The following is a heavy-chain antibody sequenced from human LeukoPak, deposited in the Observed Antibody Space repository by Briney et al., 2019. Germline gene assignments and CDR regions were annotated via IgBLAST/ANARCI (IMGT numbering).Heavy chain of an antibody. V-gene: IGHV1-2*02. CDR3: AREFTGNYIDY. J-gene: IGHJ4*02. CDR2: INPNSGGT. CDR1: GYTFTGYH. D-gene: IGHD1-7*01. Sequence: ASVKVSCKASGYTFTGYHMHWVRQAPGQGLEWVGWINPNSGGTNYAQRFQGRVTMTRDSSISTAYMDRSRLRSDDTAVYYCAREFTGNYIDYWGQGTLITVSS.